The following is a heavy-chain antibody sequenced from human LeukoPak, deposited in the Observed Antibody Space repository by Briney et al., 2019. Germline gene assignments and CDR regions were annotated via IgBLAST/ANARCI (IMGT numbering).Heavy chain of an antibody. V-gene: IGHV3-7*01. CDR3: ARDDEGALDY. J-gene: IGHJ4*02. CDR1: GFTFSSYG. CDR2: IKQDGSEK. D-gene: IGHD1-26*01. Sequence: GSLRLSCAASGFTFSSYGMHWVRQAPGKGLEWVANIKQDGSEKYYVDSVKGRFTISRDNAQNSLYLQTNCLRAEDTAVYYCARDDEGALDYWGQGILVTVSS.